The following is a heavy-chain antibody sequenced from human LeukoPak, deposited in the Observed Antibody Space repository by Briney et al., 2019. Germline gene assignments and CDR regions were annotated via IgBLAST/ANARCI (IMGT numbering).Heavy chain of an antibody. Sequence: MTSETLSLTCTVSGDSISSYYWSWIRQPPGKGLEWIGYIYYSGSTNYNPSLKSRVTISVDTSKNQFSLKLSSVTAADTAVYYCAGYSSGWYRRSGFPSIEYFQHWGQGTLVTVSS. J-gene: IGHJ1*01. D-gene: IGHD6-19*01. V-gene: IGHV4-59*08. CDR1: GDSISSYY. CDR3: AGYSSGWYRRSGFPSIEYFQH. CDR2: IYYSGST.